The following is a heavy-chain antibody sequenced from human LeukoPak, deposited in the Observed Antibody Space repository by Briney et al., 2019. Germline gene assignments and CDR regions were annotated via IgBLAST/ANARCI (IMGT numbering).Heavy chain of an antibody. D-gene: IGHD3-22*01. CDR1: GFTFTSSA. V-gene: IGHV3-23*01. CDR2: ISDSGDST. CDR3: AKDQYYYFDSSGSYHGAPFEY. J-gene: IGHJ4*02. Sequence: GGSLRLSCSASGFTFTSSAMSWVRQLPGKGLDWVSTISDSGDSTYYADSVKGRFTISRDNRKNRLFLQMSGLRAEDTAVYYCAKDQYYYFDSSGSYHGAPFEYWGQGALVTVSA.